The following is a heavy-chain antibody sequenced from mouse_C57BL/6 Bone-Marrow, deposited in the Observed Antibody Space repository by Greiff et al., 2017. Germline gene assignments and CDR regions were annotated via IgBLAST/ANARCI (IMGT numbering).Heavy chain of an antibody. CDR1: GFNIKADY. CDR3: TTYSNYWYFDV. CDR2: IDPENGDT. V-gene: IGHV14-4*01. D-gene: IGHD2-5*01. J-gene: IGHJ1*03. Sequence: VQLQQSGAELVRPGASVKLSCTASGFNIKADYMHWVKQRPEQGLEWIGWIDPENGDTEYASKFQGKATITADTSSNTAYLQLSSLTSEDTSVYYCTTYSNYWYFDVWGTGTTVTVSS.